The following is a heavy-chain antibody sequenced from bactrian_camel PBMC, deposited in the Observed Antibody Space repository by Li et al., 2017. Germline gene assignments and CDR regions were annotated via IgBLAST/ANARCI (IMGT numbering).Heavy chain of an antibody. CDR1: TNTYRWC. V-gene: IGHV3S53*01. Sequence: HAQLVESGGGSVQTGGSLRLSCVPSTNTYRWCMAWFRQAPGQERERVAIIYSDVTTDYADSVKGRFTISKDDSNNTLYLQMNRLRSADSAIYYCAARALPYCPKENDHRYTIWGQGTQVTVS. CDR2: IYSDVTT. D-gene: IGHD2*01. J-gene: IGHJ4*01. CDR3: AARALPYCPKENDHRYTI.